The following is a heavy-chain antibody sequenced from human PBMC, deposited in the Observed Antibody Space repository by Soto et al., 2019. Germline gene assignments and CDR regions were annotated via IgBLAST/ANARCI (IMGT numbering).Heavy chain of an antibody. CDR3: ARRYRVRGWHYYGMDV. Sequence: VESLRLSCAASGFTFSSYSMNWVRQAPGKGLEWVSYISSSSSTIYYADSVKGRFTISRDNAKNSLYLQMNSLRDEDTAVYYCARRYRVRGWHYYGMDVWGQGNTVIVSS. CDR2: ISSSSSTI. CDR1: GFTFSSYS. D-gene: IGHD1-26*01. V-gene: IGHV3-48*02. J-gene: IGHJ6*02.